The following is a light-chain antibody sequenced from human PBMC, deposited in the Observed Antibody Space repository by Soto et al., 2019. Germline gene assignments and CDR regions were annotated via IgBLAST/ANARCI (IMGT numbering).Light chain of an antibody. CDR2: AAS. J-gene: IGKJ5*01. V-gene: IGKV1-9*01. CDR3: KQLFDYPIT. CDR1: QVISTS. Sequence: DIQLTQSPSFLSPSIGESVTITCRASQVISTSLAWYQVKPGKAPKLLIYAASTLESGVPSRFSATVYGTEFSLTITSLEPEYFATYYCKQLFDYPITFGQGTRLEIK.